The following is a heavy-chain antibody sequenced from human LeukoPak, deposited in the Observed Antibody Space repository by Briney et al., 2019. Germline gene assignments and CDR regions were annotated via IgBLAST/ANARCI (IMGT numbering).Heavy chain of an antibody. CDR2: INPNSGGT. V-gene: IGHV1-2*02. J-gene: IGHJ4*02. CDR3: ATAPTLYSGSYFFDS. Sequence: RASVKVSCKASGYTFTGYYMHWVRQAPGQGLEWMGWINPNSGGTNYAQKFQGRVTMTRDTSISTAYMELSRLRSDDTAVYYCATAPTLYSGSYFFDSWGQGTLVTVSS. D-gene: IGHD1-26*01. CDR1: GYTFTGYY.